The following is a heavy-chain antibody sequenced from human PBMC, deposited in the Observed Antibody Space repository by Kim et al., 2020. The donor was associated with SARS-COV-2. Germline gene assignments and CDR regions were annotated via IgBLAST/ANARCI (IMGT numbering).Heavy chain of an antibody. CDR3: VKDTTNLIYYDSRWGMDV. V-gene: IGHV3-23*01. Sequence: GGSLRLSCAASGFTFSTYAMSWVRQSTGTGMEWVSAISGYGNHIYHADSVKGRFTVSRDNARNTLYLQMNSLRAEDTAVYYCVKDTTNLIYYDSRWGMDVCGEGTTV. J-gene: IGHJ6*03. CDR1: GFTFSTYA. CDR2: ISGYGNHI. D-gene: IGHD3-22*01.